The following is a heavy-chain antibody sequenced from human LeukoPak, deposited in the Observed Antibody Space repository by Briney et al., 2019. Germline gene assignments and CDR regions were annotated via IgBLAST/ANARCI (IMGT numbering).Heavy chain of an antibody. J-gene: IGHJ5*01. D-gene: IGHD2-2*01. CDR3: AKDRHAPGRYCSSTSCFPFDS. V-gene: IGHV3-23*01. CDR1: GFTFSSYA. Sequence: GGSLRLSCVVSGFTFSSYAMSWVHQAPGKGLEWVSGISGSGGSTYYADSVKGRFTISRDNTKNTLYLQMNSLRAEDTAVYYCAKDRHAPGRYCSSTSCFPFDSWGQGTLVTVSS. CDR2: ISGSGGST.